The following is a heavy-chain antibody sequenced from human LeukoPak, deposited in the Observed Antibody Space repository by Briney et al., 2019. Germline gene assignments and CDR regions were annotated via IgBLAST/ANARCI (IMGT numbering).Heavy chain of an antibody. V-gene: IGHV1-18*01. D-gene: IGHD6-19*01. J-gene: IGHJ4*02. CDR3: ARDQLPSGWFDY. CDR1: GYTFTSYD. Sequence: ASVKVSCKASGYTFTSYDINWVRQATGQGLEWMGWISAYNGNTNYAQKLQGRVTMTTDTSTSTAYMELRSLRSDDTAVYYCARDQLPSGWFDYWGQGTQVTVSS. CDR2: ISAYNGNT.